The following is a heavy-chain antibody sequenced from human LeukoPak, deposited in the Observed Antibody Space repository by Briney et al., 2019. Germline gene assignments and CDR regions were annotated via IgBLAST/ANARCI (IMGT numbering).Heavy chain of an antibody. CDR1: GGSISSGDYY. J-gene: IGHJ4*02. V-gene: IGHV4-30-4*01. CDR2: IYYSGST. Sequence: PSETLSLTCTVSGGSISSGDYYWSWIRQPPGKGLEWIGYIYYSGSTYYNPSLKSRVTISVDTSKNQFSLKLSSVTAADTAVYYCARVGGSGLLGYWGQGTLVTVSS. CDR3: ARVGGSGLLGY. D-gene: IGHD3-10*01.